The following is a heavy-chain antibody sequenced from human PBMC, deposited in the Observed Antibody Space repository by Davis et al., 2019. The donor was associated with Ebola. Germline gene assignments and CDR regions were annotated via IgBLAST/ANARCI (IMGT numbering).Heavy chain of an antibody. V-gene: IGHV1-18*01. Sequence: AASVKVSCTASGYTFTTYCISWVRQAPGQGLEWMGWISTYNDNTNYAQKLQGRVTMTTDTSTSTAYMELRSLRSDDTAVYYCARERYCSGGSCYSSYYYGMDVWGQGTTVTVSS. CDR3: ARERYCSGGSCYSSYYYGMDV. CDR2: ISTYNDNT. CDR1: GYTFTTYC. J-gene: IGHJ6*02. D-gene: IGHD2-15*01.